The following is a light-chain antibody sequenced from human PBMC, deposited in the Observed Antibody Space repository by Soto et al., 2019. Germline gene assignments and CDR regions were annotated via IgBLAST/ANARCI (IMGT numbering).Light chain of an antibody. CDR3: QEYDNLPFS. Sequence: DIQMSQSPSSLSASVGDRVTITCQASQDSSNYLNWYQHKPGKPPKLLIYDASNLETGVPSRFSGSKSGTAFTFTSTSLQPEDIATYYCQEYDNLPFSFGGGTKVEIK. V-gene: IGKV1-33*01. CDR1: QDSSNY. CDR2: DAS. J-gene: IGKJ4*01.